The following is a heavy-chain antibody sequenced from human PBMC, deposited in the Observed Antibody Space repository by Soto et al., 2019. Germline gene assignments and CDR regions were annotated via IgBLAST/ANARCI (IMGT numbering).Heavy chain of an antibody. D-gene: IGHD1-26*01. CDR1: VFTFSSFE. J-gene: IGHJ1*01. CDR2: ISNSGNTI. CDR3: ARAFSGSYYRYFQN. Sequence: SLRLSCSASVFTFSSFEMNWFRQAPGKGPEWVSYISNSGNTIYYAGSVKGRFTISRDNAKNSLYLQMNSLRGEDTAVYYCARAFSGSYYRYFQNWGQGTLVTVSS. V-gene: IGHV3-48*03.